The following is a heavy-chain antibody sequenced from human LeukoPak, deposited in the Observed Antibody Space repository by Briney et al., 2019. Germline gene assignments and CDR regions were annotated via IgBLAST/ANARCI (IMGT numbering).Heavy chain of an antibody. J-gene: IGHJ5*02. V-gene: IGHV4-61*01. CDR3: ASLYCSRTSCYVDP. CDR2: ISYRGST. CDR1: GGSVGSGSYY. Sequence: SETLSLTCTVSGGSVGSGSYYWSWVRQPPGKGLEWIGFISYRGSTNYNPSLKSRVTISVDTSKNQFSLKLSSVTAADTAVYYCASLYCSRTSCYVDPWGQGTLVTVSS. D-gene: IGHD2-2*01.